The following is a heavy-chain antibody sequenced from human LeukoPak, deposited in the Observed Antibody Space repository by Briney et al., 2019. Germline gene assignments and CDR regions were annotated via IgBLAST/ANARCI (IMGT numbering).Heavy chain of an antibody. V-gene: IGHV4-34*01. CDR2: INHSGST. CDR1: GASFSGYY. D-gene: IGHD2-15*01. J-gene: IGHJ5*02. Sequence: PSETLSLTCAGYGASFSGYYWSWIRQPPGKGLEWIGEINHSGSTNYNPSLKSRVTISVDTSKNQFSLKLSSVTAADTAVYYCARGPLVVVVAARWFDPWGQGTLVTVSS. CDR3: ARGPLVVVVAARWFDP.